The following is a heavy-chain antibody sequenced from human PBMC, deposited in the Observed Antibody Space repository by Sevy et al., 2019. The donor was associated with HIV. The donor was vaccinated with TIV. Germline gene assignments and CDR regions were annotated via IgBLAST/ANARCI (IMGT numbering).Heavy chain of an antibody. CDR3: ARTRIAARPGGGYFDY. J-gene: IGHJ4*02. CDR1: GFTLSSYA. Sequence: GGSLRLSCAASGFTLSSYAMHWVRQAPGKGLEWVAVISYDGSNKYYADSVKGRFTISRDNSKNTLYLQMNSLRAEDTAVYYCARTRIAARPGGGYFDYWGQGTLVTVSS. V-gene: IGHV3-30-3*01. D-gene: IGHD6-6*01. CDR2: ISYDGSNK.